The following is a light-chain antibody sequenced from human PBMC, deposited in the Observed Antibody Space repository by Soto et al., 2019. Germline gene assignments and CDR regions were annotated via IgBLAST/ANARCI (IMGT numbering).Light chain of an antibody. CDR1: SSDVDGYIY. V-gene: IGLV2-14*01. CDR2: DVS. CDR3: SSFTSSSTYV. Sequence: QSALTQPASVSGSPGQSITISCTGTSSDVDGYIYVSWYQQHPGKAPKLMIYDVSNRPSGVSNRFSGSKSGNTASLTISGLQAEDEADYYCSSFTSSSTYVFGTGTKLTVL. J-gene: IGLJ1*01.